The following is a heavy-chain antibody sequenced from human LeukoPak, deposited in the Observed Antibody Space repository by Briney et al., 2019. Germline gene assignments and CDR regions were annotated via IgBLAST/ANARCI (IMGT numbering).Heavy chain of an antibody. V-gene: IGHV1-46*01. CDR2: INPSGGST. D-gene: IGHD3-22*01. Sequence: ASVKVSCKASGYTFTSYYMHWVRQAPGQGLEWMGIINPSGGSTSYAQKFQGRVTMTRDTSTSTVYMELSSLRSEDTAVYYCAAVKVTMIEVPRFFQHWGQGTLVTVSS. CDR1: GYTFTSYY. CDR3: AAVKVTMIEVPRFFQH. J-gene: IGHJ1*01.